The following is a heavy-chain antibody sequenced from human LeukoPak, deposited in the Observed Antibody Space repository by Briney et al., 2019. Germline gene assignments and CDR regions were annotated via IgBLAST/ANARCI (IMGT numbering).Heavy chain of an antibody. CDR2: TYYRSEWYN. V-gene: IGHV6-1*01. CDR3: ARMCSSGWPFDY. J-gene: IGHJ4*02. Sequence: SQILSLTCAISGDIVSSNSAALNWIRESPSRGIGWLERTYYRSEWYNDYAVSVKSRISINTDTSKNQFSLQLNSVTPEDTAVYYCARMCSSGWPFDYWGQGTLVTVSS. CDR1: GDIVSSNSAA. D-gene: IGHD6-19*01.